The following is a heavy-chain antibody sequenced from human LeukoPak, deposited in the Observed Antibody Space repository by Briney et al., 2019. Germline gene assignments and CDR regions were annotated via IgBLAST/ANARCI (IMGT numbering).Heavy chain of an antibody. CDR1: GFTFSSYI. V-gene: IGHV3-21*01. CDR2: ISSSSSYI. D-gene: IGHD4-17*01. J-gene: IGHJ4*02. CDR3: ARDQVNDYGDDTEFDY. Sequence: GGSLRLSCAASGFTFSSYIMNWVRQAPGKGLEWVSSISSSSSYIYYADSVKGRFTISRDNAKNSLYLQMNSLRAEDTAVYYCARDQVNDYGDDTEFDYWGQGTLVTVS.